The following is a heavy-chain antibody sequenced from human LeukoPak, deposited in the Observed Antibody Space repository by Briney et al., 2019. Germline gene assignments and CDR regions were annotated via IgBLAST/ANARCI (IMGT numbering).Heavy chain of an antibody. J-gene: IGHJ4*02. CDR1: GFTFSSYG. V-gene: IGHV3-33*01. CDR2: IWYDGSNK. CDR3: ARDGHDYGGSSYYFDY. Sequence: GRSLRLSCAASGFTFSSYGMHWVRQAPGKGLEWVAVIWYDGSNKYYADSVKGRFTISRDNSKNTLYLQMNSLRAEDTAVYYCARDGHDYGGSSYYFDYWGQGTLVTVSS. D-gene: IGHD4-23*01.